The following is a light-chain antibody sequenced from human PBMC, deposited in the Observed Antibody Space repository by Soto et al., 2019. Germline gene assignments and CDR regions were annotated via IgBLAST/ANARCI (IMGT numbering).Light chain of an antibody. CDR2: EVS. Sequence: QSALTQPASVSGSPGQSITISCTGTSSDVGGYNYVSWYQQHPGKPPKPMISEVSIRPSGVSNRFSGSKSGNTASLTISGLQAEDEGDYFCCSYTTTSTWVFGGGTKLTVL. CDR3: CSYTTTSTWV. V-gene: IGLV2-14*01. J-gene: IGLJ3*02. CDR1: SSDVGGYNY.